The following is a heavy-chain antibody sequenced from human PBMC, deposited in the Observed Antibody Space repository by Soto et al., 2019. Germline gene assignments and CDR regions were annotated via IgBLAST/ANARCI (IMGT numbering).Heavy chain of an antibody. V-gene: IGHV1-2*02. D-gene: IGHD4-17*01. CDR1: GYTFTGYY. CDR2: INPNSGGT. CDR3: AGAFYGGYPWFDP. J-gene: IGHJ5*02. Sequence: GASVKVSCKXSGYTFTGYYMHWVRQAPGQGLEWMGWINPNSGGTNYAQKFQGRVTMTRDTSISTAYMELSRLRSDDTALYYCAGAFYGGYPWFDPWGRGTLVTVSS.